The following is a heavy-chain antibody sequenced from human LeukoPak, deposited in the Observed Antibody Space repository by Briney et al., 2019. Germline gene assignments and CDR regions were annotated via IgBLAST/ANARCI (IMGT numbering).Heavy chain of an antibody. V-gene: IGHV4-39*01. CDR2: IYYSGST. CDR3: ARRSLRESLFDY. Sequence: SETLSLTCTVSGGSTSSSSYYWGWIRQPPGKGLEWIGSIYYSGSTYYNPSLKSRVTISVDTSKNQFSLKLSSVTAADTAVYYCARRSLRESLFDYWGQGTLVTVSS. D-gene: IGHD5-12*01. CDR1: GGSTSSSSYY. J-gene: IGHJ4*02.